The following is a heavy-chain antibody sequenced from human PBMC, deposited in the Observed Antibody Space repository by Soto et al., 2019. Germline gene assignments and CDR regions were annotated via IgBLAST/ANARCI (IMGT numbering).Heavy chain of an antibody. CDR2: MNPNSGNT. J-gene: IGHJ6*02. V-gene: IGHV1-8*01. Sequence: QVQLVQSGAEVKKPGASVKVSCKASGYTFTSYDINWVRQATGQGLEWMGWMNPNSGNTGYAQKFQGRVTMTRNTSIRTAYMELSSLRADDTDVYYCACECKEYDFSPAYYYCGMDVWGRGPAVSVSS. CDR3: ACECKEYDFSPAYYYCGMDV. CDR1: GYTFTSYD. D-gene: IGHD3-3*01.